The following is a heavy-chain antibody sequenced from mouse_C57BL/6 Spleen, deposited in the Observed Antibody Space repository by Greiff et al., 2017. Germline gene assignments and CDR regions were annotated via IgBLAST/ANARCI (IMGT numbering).Heavy chain of an antibody. CDR3: ARRGGYAMDY. J-gene: IGHJ4*01. V-gene: IGHV1-69*01. CDR2: IDPSDSYT. CDR1: GYTFTSYW. Sequence: QVQLQQPGAELVMPGASVKLSCKASGYTFTSYWMHWVKQRPGQGLEWIGEIDPSDSYTNYNQKFKGKSTLTVDKSSSTAYMQLSSLTSEASAVYYCARRGGYAMDYWGQGTSVTVSS.